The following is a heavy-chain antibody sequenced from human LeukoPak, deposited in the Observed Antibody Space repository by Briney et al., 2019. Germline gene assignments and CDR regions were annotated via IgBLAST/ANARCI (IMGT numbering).Heavy chain of an antibody. CDR3: ARDGLYCSSTSCYGRGDY. J-gene: IGHJ4*02. CDR1: GYTFTSYG. D-gene: IGHD2-2*01. CDR2: ISAYNGNT. Sequence: ASVKVSCKASGYTFTSYGIGWVRQAPGQGLEWMGWISAYNGNTNYAQKLQGRVTMTTDTSTSTAYMELRSLRSDDTAVYYCARDGLYCSSTSCYGRGDYWGQGTLVTVSS. V-gene: IGHV1-18*01.